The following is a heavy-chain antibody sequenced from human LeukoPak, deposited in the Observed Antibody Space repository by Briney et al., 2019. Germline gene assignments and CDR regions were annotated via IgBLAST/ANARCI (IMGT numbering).Heavy chain of an antibody. CDR1: GGTFSSYA. J-gene: IGHJ6*02. CDR2: IIPIFGTA. CDR3: ARVVLGRRWLQPSYYYGMDV. D-gene: IGHD5-24*01. Sequence: GASVKVSCKASGGTFSSYAISWVRQAPGQGLEWMGGIIPIFGTANYAQKFQGRVTITADESTSTAYLELSSLTSEDTAVYYCARVVLGRRWLQPSYYYGMDVWGQGPTVTVSS. V-gene: IGHV1-69*13.